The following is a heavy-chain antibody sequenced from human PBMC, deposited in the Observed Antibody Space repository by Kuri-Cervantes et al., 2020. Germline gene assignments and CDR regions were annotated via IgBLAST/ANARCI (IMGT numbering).Heavy chain of an antibody. V-gene: IGHV2-70*11. CDR2: IDWDDDK. CDR1: GFPLSTSGMC. Sequence: SGPTLVKPTQTLTLTCTFSGFPLSTSGMCVSWIRQPPGKALEWLARIDWDDDKYYSTSLKTRLTISKDTSKNQVVLTMTNMDPVDTATYYWARSLSGSSYYYYYGMDVWGQGTTVTVSS. CDR3: ARSLSGSSYYYYYGMDV. J-gene: IGHJ6*02. D-gene: IGHD1-26*01.